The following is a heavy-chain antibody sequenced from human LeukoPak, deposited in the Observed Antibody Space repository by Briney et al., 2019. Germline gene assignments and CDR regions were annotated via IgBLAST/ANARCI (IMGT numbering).Heavy chain of an antibody. CDR2: IRYDGSKK. CDR1: GFTFSDYG. Sequence: PGGSLRLSCAASGFTFSDYGIHWVRQAPGKGLEWVAFIRYDGSKKYYADSVKGRFTISRDNSKNTLYLQMNSLRAEDTAVYYCAKDLVTGSLDYWGQGTLVTVSS. V-gene: IGHV3-30*02. D-gene: IGHD3-10*01. J-gene: IGHJ4*02. CDR3: AKDLVTGSLDY.